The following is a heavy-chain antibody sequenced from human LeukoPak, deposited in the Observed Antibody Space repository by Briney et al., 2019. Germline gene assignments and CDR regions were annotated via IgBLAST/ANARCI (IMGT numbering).Heavy chain of an antibody. CDR1: GYTFTSYA. V-gene: IGHV1-3*01. J-gene: IGHJ6*04. Sequence: ASVKVSCKASGYTFTSYAMHWVRQAPGQRLEWMGWINAGNGNTKYSQKFQGRVTITRDTSASTAYMELSSLRSEDTAVYYCARSHVLLWFGPRSGDYYYYYGMDVWSKGTTVTVSS. CDR3: ARSHVLLWFGPRSGDYYYYYGMDV. D-gene: IGHD3-10*01. CDR2: INAGNGNT.